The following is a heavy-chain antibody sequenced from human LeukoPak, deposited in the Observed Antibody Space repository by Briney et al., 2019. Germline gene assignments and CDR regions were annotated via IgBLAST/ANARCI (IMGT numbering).Heavy chain of an antibody. CDR2: IYYSGST. V-gene: IGHV4-39*01. CDR1: GGSFSGYY. CDR3: ARHEYSGSYYGLSWFDP. D-gene: IGHD1-26*01. Sequence: SETLSLTCAVYGGSFSGYYWGWIRQPPGKGLEWIASIYYSGSTYYNPSLKSRVTISVDTSKNQLSLKLSSLTAADTAVYYCARHEYSGSYYGLSWFDPWGQGTLVTVSS. J-gene: IGHJ5*02.